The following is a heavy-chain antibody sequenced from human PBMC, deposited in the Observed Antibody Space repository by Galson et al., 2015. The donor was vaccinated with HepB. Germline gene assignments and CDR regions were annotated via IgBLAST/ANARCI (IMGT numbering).Heavy chain of an antibody. CDR3: ARGETTDGSAYMDV. CDR1: GFTFSSYA. V-gene: IGHV3-30-3*01. Sequence: SLRLSCAASGFTFSSYAMHWVRQAPGKGLEWVAVISYDGSNKYYADSVKGRFTISRGNSKNTLYLQMNSLRAEDTAVYYCARGETTDGSAYMDVWGKGTTVTVSS. J-gene: IGHJ6*03. CDR2: ISYDGSNK. D-gene: IGHD4-11*01.